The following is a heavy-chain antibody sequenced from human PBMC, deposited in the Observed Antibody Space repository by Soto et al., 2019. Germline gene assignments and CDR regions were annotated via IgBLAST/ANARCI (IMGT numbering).Heavy chain of an antibody. J-gene: IGHJ2*01. CDR2: ISYDGSNK. V-gene: IGHV3-30-3*01. D-gene: IGHD5-18*01. CDR1: GFTFSSYA. Sequence: QVQLVESGGGVVQPGRSLRLSCAASGFTFSSYAMHWVRQAPGKGLEWVAVISYDGSNKYYADSVKGRFTISRDNSKNTLDLQMNSLRAEDTAVYYCARDPLWGTAMVLWYFDLWGRGTLVTVSP. CDR3: ARDPLWGTAMVLWYFDL.